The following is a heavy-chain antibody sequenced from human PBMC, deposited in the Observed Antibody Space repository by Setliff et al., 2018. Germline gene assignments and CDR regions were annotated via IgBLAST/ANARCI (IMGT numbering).Heavy chain of an antibody. Sequence: PGGSLRLSCAASGFIFSNYAMNWVRQAPGKGLEWVAIISYDGGNIYYADSVRGRFTISRDISKNTLYLQMNSLRPEDTAVYYCARGGDYCGGECYIPPPDSYWGQGTLVTVSS. CDR3: ARGGDYCGGECYIPPPDSY. D-gene: IGHD2-21*01. V-gene: IGHV3-30-3*01. CDR1: GFIFSNYA. J-gene: IGHJ4*02. CDR2: ISYDGGNI.